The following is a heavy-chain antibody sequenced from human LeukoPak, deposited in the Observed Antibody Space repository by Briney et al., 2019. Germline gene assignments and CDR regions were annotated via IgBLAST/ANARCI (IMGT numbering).Heavy chain of an antibody. Sequence: SETLSLTCTVSGGSISSYYWSWIRQPAGKGLEWIGRFFPDGSSNYNPSLKSRVTMSVDTSKNQFSLKLSSVTAADTAVYYCARGERQWLAKWGWFDPWGQGTLVTVSS. CDR1: GGSISSYY. D-gene: IGHD6-19*01. V-gene: IGHV4-4*07. CDR3: ARGERQWLAKWGWFDP. CDR2: FFPDGSS. J-gene: IGHJ5*02.